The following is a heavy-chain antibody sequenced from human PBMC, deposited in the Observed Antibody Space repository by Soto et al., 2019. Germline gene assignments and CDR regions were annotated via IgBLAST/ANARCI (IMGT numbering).Heavy chain of an antibody. V-gene: IGHV3-23*01. J-gene: IGHJ5*02. Sequence: GASLRLSCAASGFSFRTFAMSWVRQAPGKGLEWVSAIGSDGGGIQYADSVKGRFTISRDNSKNTLYLQMDSLRAEDTAVYYCTTNRTPDTTRTSYPGDHGTLLTVS. CDR2: IGSDGGGI. CDR1: GFSFRTFA. D-gene: IGHD4-4*01. CDR3: TTNRTPDTTRTSYP.